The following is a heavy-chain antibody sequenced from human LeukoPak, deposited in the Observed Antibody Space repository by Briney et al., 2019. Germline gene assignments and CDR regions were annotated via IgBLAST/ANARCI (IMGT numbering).Heavy chain of an antibody. V-gene: IGHV5-10-1*01. CDR1: GYSFTSYW. CDR3: ARRRALGYCSGGSCYSFGYYGMDV. CDR2: IDPSDSYT. Sequence: GESLRISCKASGYSFTSYWISWVREMPGKGVEWMGRIDPSDSYTNYSPSFQGYVTISADKSISNAYLQWSSLKASATAMYSCARRRALGYCSGGSCYSFGYYGMDVWGKGTTVTVSS. J-gene: IGHJ6*04. D-gene: IGHD2-15*01.